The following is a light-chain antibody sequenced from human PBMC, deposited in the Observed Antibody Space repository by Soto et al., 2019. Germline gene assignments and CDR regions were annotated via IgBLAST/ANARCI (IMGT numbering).Light chain of an antibody. J-gene: IGKJ5*01. CDR3: QQYENLPT. V-gene: IGKV1-33*01. CDR2: DAS. CDR1: QNINNY. Sequence: DVHMPQSPSSLSTSVGDRVTITCQASQNINNYLKWYQQKPGRAPKLLIYDASNLEAGVPSRFRGSGSGTDFTFTISRLQPEYIATYYCQQYENLPTFGQGTRLEIK.